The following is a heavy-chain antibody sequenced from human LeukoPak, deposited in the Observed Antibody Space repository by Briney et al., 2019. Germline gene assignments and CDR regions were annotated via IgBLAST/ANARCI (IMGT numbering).Heavy chain of an antibody. CDR3: ARGTYYYDSSGYSDWFDP. CDR2: IYTSGST. V-gene: IGHV4-61*02. CDR1: GGSISSGSYY. Sequence: SQTLSLTCTVSGGSISSGSYYWSWIRQPAGKGLEWIGRIYTSGSTNYNPSLKSRVTISVDTSKNQFSLKLSPVTAADTAVYYCARGTYYYDSSGYSDWFDPWGQGTLVTVSS. J-gene: IGHJ5*02. D-gene: IGHD3-22*01.